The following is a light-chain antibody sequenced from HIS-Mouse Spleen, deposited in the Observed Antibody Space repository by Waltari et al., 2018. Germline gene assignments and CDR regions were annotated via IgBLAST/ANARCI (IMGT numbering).Light chain of an antibody. V-gene: IGLV3-21*02. J-gene: IGLJ3*02. CDR3: QVWDSSSDHWV. CDR1: NIGSKS. CDR2: DDS. Sequence: SYVLTQPPSVSVAPGQTARITCGGNNIGSKSVHWYQQKPGQAPVLVVYDDSDRPSWIPGRFSGSNSGNTATLTISRVEAGDEADYYCQVWDSSSDHWVFGGGTKLTVL.